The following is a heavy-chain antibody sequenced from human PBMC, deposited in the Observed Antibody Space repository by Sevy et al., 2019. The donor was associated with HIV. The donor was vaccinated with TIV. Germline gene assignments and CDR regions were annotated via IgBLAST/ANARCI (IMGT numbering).Heavy chain of an antibody. CDR2: IYSTGGT. D-gene: IGHD6-19*01. CDR3: ATPRGSDWYEGTGGYFDL. Sequence: SETLSLTCTVSGGSISRSSYYWGWIRQPPGKGLEGIGSIYSTGGTSYNPSPKSRVTLSADTSKNQFSLKLDSVSAADTAVYYCATPRGSDWYEGTGGYFDLWGRGALVTVSS. CDR1: GGSISRSSYY. J-gene: IGHJ2*01. V-gene: IGHV4-39*01.